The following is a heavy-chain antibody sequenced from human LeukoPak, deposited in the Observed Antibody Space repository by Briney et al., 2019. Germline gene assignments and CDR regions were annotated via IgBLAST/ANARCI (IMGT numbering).Heavy chain of an antibody. Sequence: PSETLSLTCAVYGGSFSGYYWSWIRQPPGKGLEWIGEINHSGSTNYNPSLKSRVTISVDTSKNQFSLKLSSVTAADTAVYYCGFFVVVPAAKYYFDYWGQGTLVTVSS. J-gene: IGHJ4*02. CDR3: GFFVVVPAAKYYFDY. CDR2: INHSGST. V-gene: IGHV4-34*01. D-gene: IGHD2-2*01. CDR1: GGSFSGYY.